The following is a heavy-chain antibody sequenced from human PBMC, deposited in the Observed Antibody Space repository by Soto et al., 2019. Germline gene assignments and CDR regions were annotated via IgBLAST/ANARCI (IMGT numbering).Heavy chain of an antibody. CDR1: GYTFTSYG. CDR3: ARDPEYEVVAAHNWFDP. CDR2: ISAYNGNT. V-gene: IGHV1-18*01. D-gene: IGHD2-15*01. Sequence: ASVKVSCKASGYTFTSYGISWVRQAPGQGLEWMGWISAYNGNTNYAQKLQGRVTMTTDTSTSTAYMELRSLRSDDTAVYYCARDPEYEVVAAHNWFDPWGQGTLVTVSS. J-gene: IGHJ5*02.